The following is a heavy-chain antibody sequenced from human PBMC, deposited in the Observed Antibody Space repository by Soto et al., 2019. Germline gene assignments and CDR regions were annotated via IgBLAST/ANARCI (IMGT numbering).Heavy chain of an antibody. D-gene: IGHD6-25*01. CDR2: IYYSGST. J-gene: IGHJ5*02. CDR3: ARHLGSGWFDP. Sequence: TSETLSLTCTVSGGSISSYYWSWIRQPPGKGLEWIGYIYYSGSTNYNPSLKSRVTISVDTSKNQFSLKLSSVTAADTAVYYCARHLGSGWFDPWGQGTLVTVS. CDR1: GGSISSYY. V-gene: IGHV4-59*08.